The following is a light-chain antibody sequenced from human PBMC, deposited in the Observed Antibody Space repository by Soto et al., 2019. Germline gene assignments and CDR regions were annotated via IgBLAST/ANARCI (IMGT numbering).Light chain of an antibody. J-gene: IGKJ1*01. Sequence: DIQMTQSPSSLSASVGDRVTITCRASQDIRNNLGWYQQEPGKAPKRLQGGVPSRFSGSGSGTEFTLTISSLQPEDFATYYCLQHNAYPWTFCQGTKVDIK. V-gene: IGKV1-17*01. CDR3: LQHNAYPWT. CDR1: QDIRNN.